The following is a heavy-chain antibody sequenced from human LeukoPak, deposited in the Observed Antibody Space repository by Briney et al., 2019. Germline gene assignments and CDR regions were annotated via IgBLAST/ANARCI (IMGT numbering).Heavy chain of an antibody. D-gene: IGHD6-19*01. V-gene: IGHV2-70*11. CDR2: IDWDDDK. Sequence: SGPTLVNPTQTLTLTCTFSGFSLSTSGMCVSWIRQPPGKALEWLARIDWDDDKYYSTSLKTRLTISKDTSKNQVVLTMTNMDPVDTATYYCARIDSSGWYFDYWGQGTLVTVSS. CDR3: ARIDSSGWYFDY. J-gene: IGHJ4*02. CDR1: GFSLSTSGMC.